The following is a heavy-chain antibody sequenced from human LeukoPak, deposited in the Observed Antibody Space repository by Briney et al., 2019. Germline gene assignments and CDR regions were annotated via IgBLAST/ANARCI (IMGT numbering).Heavy chain of an antibody. CDR3: ARAESVLWSYFDY. V-gene: IGHV4-31*03. CDR1: GGSISSGGYY. D-gene: IGHD3-10*01. J-gene: IGHJ4*02. CDR2: IYYSGST. Sequence: PSETLSLTCTVSGGSISSGGYYWSWLRQHPGKGLEWIGYIYYSGSTYYNPSLKSRVTISVDTSKDQFSLKLSSVTAADTAVYYCARAESVLWSYFDYWGQGTLVTVSS.